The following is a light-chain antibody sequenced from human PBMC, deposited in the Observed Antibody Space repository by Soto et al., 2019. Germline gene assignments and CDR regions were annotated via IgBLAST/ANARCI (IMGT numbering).Light chain of an antibody. Sequence: QSALTQPPSASGSPGQSVTISCTGTSNDVGGYVYVSWYQQYPGKAPKLMIYEVNKRASGVPDRFSGSKSGNTASLTVSGLQAEDEADYYCSSYAGTNIDVVFGGGTTLTVL. J-gene: IGLJ2*01. CDR3: SSYAGTNIDVV. V-gene: IGLV2-8*01. CDR2: EVN. CDR1: SNDVGGYVY.